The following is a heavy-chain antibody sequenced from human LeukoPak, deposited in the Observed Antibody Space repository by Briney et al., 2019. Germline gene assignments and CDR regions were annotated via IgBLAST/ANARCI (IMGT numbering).Heavy chain of an antibody. D-gene: IGHD1-7*01. CDR1: GGSISSSSYY. J-gene: IGHJ6*03. V-gene: IGHV4-39*07. CDR3: ARAVTGTTSNYYYYMDV. Sequence: SESLSLTCTVSGGSISSSSYYWGWIRQPPGKGLEWIGSIYHSGSTYYNPSLKSRVTISVDKSKNQFSLKLSSVTAADTAVYYCARAVTGTTSNYYYYMDVWGKGTTVTVSS. CDR2: IYHSGST.